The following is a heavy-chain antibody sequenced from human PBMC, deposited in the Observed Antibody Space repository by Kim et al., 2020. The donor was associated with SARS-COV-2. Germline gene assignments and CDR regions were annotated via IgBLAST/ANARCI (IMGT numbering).Heavy chain of an antibody. V-gene: IGHV1-24*01. D-gene: IGHD3-16*01. Sequence: ASVKVSCKLSGNTLTESSVQWVRQTRGKGLEWMGGFDPQEGETLFARNFQGRVTMTEDTSSDTAYMELTGLTSEDTAIYYCAIREKVAAFGDLQYWGQGTLVTVSS. CDR1: GNTLTESS. CDR3: AIREKVAAFGDLQY. J-gene: IGHJ1*01. CDR2: FDPQEGET.